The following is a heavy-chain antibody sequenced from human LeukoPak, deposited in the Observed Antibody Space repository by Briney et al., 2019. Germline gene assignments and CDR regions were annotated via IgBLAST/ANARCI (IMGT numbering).Heavy chain of an antibody. Sequence: SETLSLTCAVSGASISGSGYYLGWIRQPPGKGLEWIGNIYYTGNTYYNASLQSQVTISIDTSKNQFSLRLNSVTAADTAMYYCAKSGGYGLIDYWGQGTLVTVSS. CDR3: AKSGGYGLIDY. V-gene: IGHV4-39*01. D-gene: IGHD1-26*01. CDR2: IYYTGNT. J-gene: IGHJ4*02. CDR1: GASISGSGYY.